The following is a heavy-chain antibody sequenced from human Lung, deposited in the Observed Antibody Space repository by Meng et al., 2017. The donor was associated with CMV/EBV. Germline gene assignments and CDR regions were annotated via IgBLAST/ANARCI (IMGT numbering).Heavy chain of an antibody. V-gene: IGHV4-4*02. J-gene: IGHJ1*01. CDR2: IPHRGSS. D-gene: IGHD3-10*01. CDR1: GDSITNHNW. CDR3: LRGSGGSV. Sequence: QVPVRASCPALVNPSEILSLPCAVPGDSITNHNWWAWVRPPPGKGLEWIGEIPHRGSSAYTPSLKSRVSMSIDKSKNQFSLKLTSVTAADTAVYHCLRGSGGSVWGQGTLVTVSS.